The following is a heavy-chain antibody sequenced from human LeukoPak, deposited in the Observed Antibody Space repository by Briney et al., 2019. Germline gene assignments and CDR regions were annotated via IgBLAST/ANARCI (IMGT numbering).Heavy chain of an antibody. J-gene: IGHJ2*01. CDR1: GFTFSSYW. V-gene: IGHV3-7*01. D-gene: IGHD3-9*01. CDR2: IKQDGSEK. CDR3: ARDYTYYDILTGYPYWYFDL. Sequence: PGGSLRLSCAASGFTFSSYWMSWVRQAPGKGLEWVANIKQDGSEKYYVDSVKGRFTISRDNANNSLYLQMNSLRAEDTAVYYCARDYTYYDILTGYPYWYFDLWGRGTLVTVSS.